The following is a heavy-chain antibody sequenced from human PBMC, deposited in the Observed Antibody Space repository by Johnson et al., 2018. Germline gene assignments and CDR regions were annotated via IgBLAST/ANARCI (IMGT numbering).Heavy chain of an antibody. CDR2: ISSDGSMT. CDR3: ARPSGSSGRFLEGSPSFQH. CDR1: GFTFNTYW. V-gene: IGHV3-74*02. J-gene: IGHJ1*01. D-gene: IGHD3-22*01. Sequence: EVQLVESGGGLVQPGGSLRLSCAASGFTFNTYWMHWVRQVPGKGLVWVSRISSDGSMTTYADTGRDRFTISRDNAKNTVYLLMNSRRAEDTAVYYCARPSGSSGRFLEGSPSFQHWGQGTLVTVSS.